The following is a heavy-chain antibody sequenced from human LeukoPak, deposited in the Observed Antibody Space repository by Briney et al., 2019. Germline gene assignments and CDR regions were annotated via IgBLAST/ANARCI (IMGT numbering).Heavy chain of an antibody. CDR3: AREVVVIALYNWFDP. D-gene: IGHD3-22*01. J-gene: IGHJ5*02. CDR2: IYTSGST. Sequence: SETLSLTCAVYGGSFSGYYWSWIRQPAGKGLEWIGRIYTSGSTNYNPSLKSRVTMSVDTSKNQFSLKLSSVTAADTAVYYCAREVVVIALYNWFDPWGQGTLVTVSS. CDR1: GGSFSGYY. V-gene: IGHV4-4*07.